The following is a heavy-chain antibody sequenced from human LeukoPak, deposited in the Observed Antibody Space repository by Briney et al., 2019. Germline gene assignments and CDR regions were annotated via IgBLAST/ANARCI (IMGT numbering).Heavy chain of an antibody. CDR2: ISYDGSNK. CDR1: GFTFSSYA. V-gene: IGHV3-30-3*01. D-gene: IGHD1-26*01. J-gene: IGHJ4*02. Sequence: PGGSLRLSCAASGFTFSSYAMHWVRQAPGKGLEWVAVISYDGSNKYYADSVKGRFTISRDNSKNTLYLQMNSLRAEDTAVYYCAKEPELLDYWGQGTLVTVSS. CDR3: AKEPELLDY.